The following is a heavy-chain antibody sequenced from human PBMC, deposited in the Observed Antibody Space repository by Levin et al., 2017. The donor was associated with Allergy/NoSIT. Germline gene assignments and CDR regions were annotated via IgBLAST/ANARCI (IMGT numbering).Heavy chain of an antibody. D-gene: IGHD2-21*01. CDR2: ISSSGSTI. CDR1: GFTFSDYY. Sequence: LSLTCAASGFTFSDYYMSWIRQAPGKGLEWVSYISSSGSTIYYADSVKGRFTISRDNAKNSLYLQMNSLRAEDTAVYYCASSIPAFDIWGQGTMVTVSS. J-gene: IGHJ3*02. V-gene: IGHV3-11*01. CDR3: ASSIPAFDI.